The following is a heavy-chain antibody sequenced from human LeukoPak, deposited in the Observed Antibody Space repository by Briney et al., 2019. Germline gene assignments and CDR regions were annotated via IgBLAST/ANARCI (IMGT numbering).Heavy chain of an antibody. CDR3: ARDHDYGPAY. Sequence: ASLKVSCKASGYTFTVHYLHWLRQAPGQGLEWMGWIKPDSGATNFAQNFQGRVTMTSDTSIKTAYMELSSLPSDHTPMYYCARDHDYGPAYWGQGTLVTVSA. V-gene: IGHV1-2*02. J-gene: IGHJ4*02. CDR1: GYTFTVHY. CDR2: IKPDSGAT. D-gene: IGHD4/OR15-4a*01.